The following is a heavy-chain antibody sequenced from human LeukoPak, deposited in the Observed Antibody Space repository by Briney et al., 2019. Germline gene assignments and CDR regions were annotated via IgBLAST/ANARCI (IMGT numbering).Heavy chain of an antibody. D-gene: IGHD6-13*01. CDR2: IDPSDSYT. V-gene: IGHV5-10-1*01. J-gene: IGHJ4*02. Sequence: GESLKISCKGSGYSFTSYWISWVRQVPGKGLEWMGRIDPSDSYTNYSPSFQGHVTISADKSITTAYLQWSSLKASDTAMYYCARHIAAAGTGLLGGIDYWGQGTLVTVSS. CDR1: GYSFTSYW. CDR3: ARHIAAAGTGLLGGIDY.